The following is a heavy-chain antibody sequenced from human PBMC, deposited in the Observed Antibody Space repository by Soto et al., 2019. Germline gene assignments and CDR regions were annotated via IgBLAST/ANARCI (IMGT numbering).Heavy chain of an antibody. CDR1: GGSISSGGYY. D-gene: IGHD3-10*01. CDR3: ARVFGFGGMDV. Sequence: QVQLQESGPGLVKPSQTLSLTCTVSGGSISSGGYYWSWIRQHPGKGLEWIGYIYYSGSTYYNPALKXRXTXSVXPSKNQFSLKLSSVTAADTAVYYCARVFGFGGMDVWGQGTTVTVSS. J-gene: IGHJ6*02. V-gene: IGHV4-31*03. CDR2: IYYSGST.